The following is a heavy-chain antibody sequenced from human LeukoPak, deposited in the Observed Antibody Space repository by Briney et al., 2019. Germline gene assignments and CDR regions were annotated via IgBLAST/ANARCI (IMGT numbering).Heavy chain of an antibody. Sequence: SETPSLTCAVYGGSFSGYYWSWIRQPPGKGLEWIGEINHSGSTNYNPSLKSRVTISVDTSKNQFSLKLSSVTAADTAVYYCARDRGGLPGYWGQGTLVTVSS. CDR3: ARDRGGLPGY. J-gene: IGHJ4*02. D-gene: IGHD3-16*01. CDR2: INHSGST. CDR1: GGSFSGYY. V-gene: IGHV4-34*01.